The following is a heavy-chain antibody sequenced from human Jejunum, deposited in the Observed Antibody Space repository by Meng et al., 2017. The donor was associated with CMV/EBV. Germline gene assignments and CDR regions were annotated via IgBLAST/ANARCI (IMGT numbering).Heavy chain of an antibody. CDR2: IHYGGST. D-gene: IGHD6-19*01. V-gene: IGHV4-61*01. Sequence: VSAGSVKSDSYYWSWIRQPPGKALEWIGYIHYGGSTNYNPSLKSRVTISVDTSKNRFSLRLTSVTAADTAVYYCARTQWHVGYFDNWGQGTLVTVSS. J-gene: IGHJ4*02. CDR3: ARTQWHVGYFDN. CDR1: AGSVKSDSYY.